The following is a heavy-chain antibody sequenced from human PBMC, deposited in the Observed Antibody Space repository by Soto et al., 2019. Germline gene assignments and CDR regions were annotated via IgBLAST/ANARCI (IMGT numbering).Heavy chain of an antibody. CDR1: GGSISSGGYY. CDR3: ASAVTIRWGAFDI. Sequence: SETLSLTCTVSGGSISSGGYYWSWIRQHPGKGLEWIGYIYYSGSTYYNPSLKSRVTISVDTSKNQFSLKLSSVTAADTAVYYCASAVTIRWGAFDIWGQGTMVTVSS. V-gene: IGHV4-31*03. CDR2: IYYSGST. D-gene: IGHD4-17*01. J-gene: IGHJ3*02.